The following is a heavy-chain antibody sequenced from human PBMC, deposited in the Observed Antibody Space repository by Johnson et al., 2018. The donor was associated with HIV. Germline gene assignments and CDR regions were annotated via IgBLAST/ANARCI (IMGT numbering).Heavy chain of an antibody. Sequence: VQLVESGGGLKQPGGSLRLSCAASGFTFSSYDMHWARQATGKGLEWVSTIGTAGDTYYPGSVKGRFTVSREDAKNSLYLQMNSLRAEDTAVHYCAKVRYYDRDAFDIWGPGTLVTVSP. CDR2: IGTAGDT. CDR1: GFTFSSYD. D-gene: IGHD3-22*01. J-gene: IGHJ3*02. V-gene: IGHV3-13*01. CDR3: AKVRYYDRDAFDI.